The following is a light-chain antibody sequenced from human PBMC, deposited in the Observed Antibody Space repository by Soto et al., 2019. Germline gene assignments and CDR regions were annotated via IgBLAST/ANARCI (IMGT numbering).Light chain of an antibody. CDR2: DAS. Sequence: DIQMTQSRSTLSASVGDRVTITSRASQSISSWLAWYQQKPGKAPNLLIYDASSLGGGVPSRFSGSGSGTEFTLTIDSLQPDDFATYYCQQYNSYPLTFGGGTKVEIK. J-gene: IGKJ4*01. CDR1: QSISSW. CDR3: QQYNSYPLT. V-gene: IGKV1-5*01.